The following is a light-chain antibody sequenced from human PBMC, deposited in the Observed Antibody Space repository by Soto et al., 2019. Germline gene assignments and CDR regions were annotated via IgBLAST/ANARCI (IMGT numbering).Light chain of an antibody. CDR3: QQYGSSPRT. Sequence: EIVLTQSPGTLSLSPWERATLSCRASQSVSSYLAWYQQKPGQAPRLLIYGASSRATGIPDRFSGSGSGTDFTLTISRLEPEDFAVYYCQQYGSSPRTFGQGTKVDI. J-gene: IGKJ1*01. V-gene: IGKV3-20*01. CDR2: GAS. CDR1: QSVSSY.